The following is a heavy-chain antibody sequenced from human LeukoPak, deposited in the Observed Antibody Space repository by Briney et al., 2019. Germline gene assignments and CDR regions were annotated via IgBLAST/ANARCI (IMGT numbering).Heavy chain of an antibody. CDR2: INSDGSAT. V-gene: IGHV3-74*01. D-gene: IGHD6-19*01. Sequence: PGGSLRLSCEASGFTFRHYWMHWVRQTPGKGLVWVSHINSDGSATNYADSVKGRFSISRDNAKNTLYLQINSLRAEDTAVYYCASGFSDISGSTWGQGTLVTVSS. CDR1: GFTFRHYW. J-gene: IGHJ5*02. CDR3: ASGFSDISGST.